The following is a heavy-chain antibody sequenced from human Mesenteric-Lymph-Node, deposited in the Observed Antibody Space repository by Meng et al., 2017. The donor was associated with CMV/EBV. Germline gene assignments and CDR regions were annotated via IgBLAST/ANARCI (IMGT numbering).Heavy chain of an antibody. CDR2: INPNSGVT. V-gene: IGHV1-2*04. Sequence: SCKTSGYTLTAHYMHWVRQAPGQGLEWMGWINPNSGVTNYAQKFQGWVTMTRDTSISSVYVELSRLRSDDTAVYYCAREYSSSWFDYWGQGTLVTVSS. CDR3: AREYSSSWFDY. CDR1: GYTLTAHY. D-gene: IGHD6-13*01. J-gene: IGHJ4*02.